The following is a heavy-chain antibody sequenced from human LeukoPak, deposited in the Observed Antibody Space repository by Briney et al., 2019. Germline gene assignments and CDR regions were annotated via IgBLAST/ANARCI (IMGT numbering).Heavy chain of an antibody. D-gene: IGHD1-1*01. Sequence: SETLSLTCTVSGGSISSYYWNWIRQPPGKGLEWIGYIHYTGSTNYNPSLKSRVTISTDTSKTQFSLKLNSVTAADTAVYYCARDQWGTGFDKWGQGTLVTVSS. CDR3: ARDQWGTGFDK. CDR2: IHYTGST. CDR1: GGSISSYY. V-gene: IGHV4-59*01. J-gene: IGHJ4*02.